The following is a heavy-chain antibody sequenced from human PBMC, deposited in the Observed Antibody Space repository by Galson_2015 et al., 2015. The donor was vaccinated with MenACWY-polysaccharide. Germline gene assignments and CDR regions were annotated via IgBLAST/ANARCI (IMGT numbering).Heavy chain of an antibody. D-gene: IGHD2-21*02. J-gene: IGHJ4*02. CDR1: GFTFSDST. CDR3: TRGGDSDY. V-gene: IGHV3-73*01. Sequence: SLRLSCAASGFTFSDSTMHWVRQASGKGLEWVGRIKSKTNRYATAYAASVKGRFTISRDDSKNTAYLRMNSLKTKDTAVYYCTRGGDSDYWGQGTLVTVSS. CDR2: IKSKTNRYAT.